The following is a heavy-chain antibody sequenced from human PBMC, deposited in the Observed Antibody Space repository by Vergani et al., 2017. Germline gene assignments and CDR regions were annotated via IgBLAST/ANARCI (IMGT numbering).Heavy chain of an antibody. V-gene: IGHV3-66*02. CDR1: GFRFREHG. Sequence: EVQMVESGGGLVKPGGSLRLSCVASGFRFREHGMSWVRQAPGKGLEWVSVIKSDGRTSYAESVRGRFTISRDTSRNAVYLQMNILRVEDTGVYYCTRSECSGTTCYGHYFDLWGHGILVTVSS. J-gene: IGHJ4*01. CDR2: IKSDGRT. CDR3: TRSECSGTTCYGHYFDL. D-gene: IGHD2-15*01.